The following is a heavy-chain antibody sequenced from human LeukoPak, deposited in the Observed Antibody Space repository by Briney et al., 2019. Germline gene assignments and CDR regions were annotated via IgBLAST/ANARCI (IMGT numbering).Heavy chain of an antibody. CDR3: ARQNYDEVNYYYYGLDV. D-gene: IGHD3-3*01. CDR2: IHSSGTT. J-gene: IGHJ6*02. V-gene: IGHV4-59*08. Sequence: SETLSLTCTVSGDSISAYYWSWIRQTPGKGLEWIAFIHSSGTTNCNPSLKSRVSISVDTSKNQFSLKLSSVTAADTAVYYCARQNYDEVNYYYYGLDVWGQGTTVTVSS. CDR1: GDSISAYY.